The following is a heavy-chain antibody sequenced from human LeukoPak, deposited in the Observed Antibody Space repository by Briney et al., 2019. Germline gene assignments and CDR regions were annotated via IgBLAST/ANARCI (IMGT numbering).Heavy chain of an antibody. J-gene: IGHJ4*02. D-gene: IGHD5-24*01. CDR2: INPNSGGT. V-gene: IGHV1-2*02. Sequence: ASVKVSCKASGYTITDYYIYWVRQAPGLGLEWMGWINPNSGGTNYAQKFQGRVTMTRDTSTSTAYMELSGLTSDDTAVYYCARGDVYNDYWGQGTLVTVSS. CDR1: GYTITDYY. CDR3: ARGDVYNDY.